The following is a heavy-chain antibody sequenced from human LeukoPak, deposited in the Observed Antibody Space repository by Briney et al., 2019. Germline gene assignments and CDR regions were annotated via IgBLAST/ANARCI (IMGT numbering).Heavy chain of an antibody. Sequence: GGSLRLSCTAPGFTLSGYWMSWVRQAPGKGLVWVSRIKFDGSITTYADSVKGRFTISRDIAKNTLYLQMNSLRAEDTAVYYCAKSDWFDPWGQGTVVTVSS. CDR1: GFTLSGYW. CDR2: IKFDGSIT. V-gene: IGHV3-74*03. J-gene: IGHJ5*02. CDR3: AKSDWFDP.